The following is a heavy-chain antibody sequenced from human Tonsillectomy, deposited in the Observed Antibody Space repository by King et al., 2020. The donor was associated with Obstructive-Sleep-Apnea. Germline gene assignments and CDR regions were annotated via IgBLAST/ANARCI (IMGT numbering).Heavy chain of an antibody. J-gene: IGHJ4*01. CDR3: ARENWGGGSYSPPGQTQNFDY. D-gene: IGHD1-26*01. Sequence: QLVQSGAEVKKPGASVKVSCKASGYTFTSYGISWVRQAPGQGLEWMGWISAYNGNTNYAQKLQGRVTMTTDTSTSTAYMELRSLRSDDTAVYYCARENWGGGSYSPPGQTQNFDYWGQGTLVTVSS. CDR2: ISAYNGNT. V-gene: IGHV1-18*04. CDR1: GYTFTSYG.